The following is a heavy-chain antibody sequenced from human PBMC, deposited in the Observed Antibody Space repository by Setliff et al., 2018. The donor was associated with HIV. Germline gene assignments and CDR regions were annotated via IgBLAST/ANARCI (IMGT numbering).Heavy chain of an antibody. V-gene: IGHV4-34*01. J-gene: IGHJ6*03. CDR1: GGSFSGYY. Sequence: SETLSLTCTVYGGSFSGYYWSWIRQPPGKGLEWMGEINHSGITNDNPSLKSRVTISIDTSKNQFSLKLSSVTAADTAVYSCARATPFVVVPAAPNYYYYMDVWGKGTTVTVSS. CDR3: ARATPFVVVPAAPNYYYYMDV. CDR2: INHSGIT. D-gene: IGHD2-2*01.